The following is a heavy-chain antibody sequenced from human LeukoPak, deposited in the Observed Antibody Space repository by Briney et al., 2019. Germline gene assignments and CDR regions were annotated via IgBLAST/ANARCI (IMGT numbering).Heavy chain of an antibody. CDR3: ASTDYYDSSGYYSEPFDY. CDR1: GFTYSSYA. V-gene: IGHV3-23*01. CDR2: ISGSGGST. Sequence: GGSLRLSCAASGFTYSSYAMSWVRQAPGKGLEWVSAISGSGGSTYYADSVKGRFTISRDNSKNTLYLQMNSLRAEDTAVYYCASTDYYDSSGYYSEPFDYWGQGTLVTVSS. J-gene: IGHJ4*02. D-gene: IGHD3-22*01.